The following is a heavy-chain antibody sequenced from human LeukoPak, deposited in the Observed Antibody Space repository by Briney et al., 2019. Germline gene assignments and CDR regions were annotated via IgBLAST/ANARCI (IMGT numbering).Heavy chain of an antibody. Sequence: PGGSLRLSCAASGFTFGTFAVHWARQAPGKGLEWVSTISGSGGSTYYADSVKGRFTISRDNSKNTLYLQMNSLRAEDTAVYYCAKMVHTEQWLVPFDYWGQGTLVTVSS. J-gene: IGHJ4*02. CDR1: GFTFGTFA. D-gene: IGHD6-19*01. CDR3: AKMVHTEQWLVPFDY. CDR2: ISGSGGST. V-gene: IGHV3-23*01.